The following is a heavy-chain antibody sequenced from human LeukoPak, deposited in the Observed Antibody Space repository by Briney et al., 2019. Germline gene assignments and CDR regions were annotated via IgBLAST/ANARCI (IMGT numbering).Heavy chain of an antibody. CDR3: ARLRMATIAFDY. D-gene: IGHD5-12*01. Sequence: TGGSLRLSCAASGFTFSRYDMHWVRQVTGKGLEWVSGIAIAGDTYYAGSVKGRFTISRDNARNSLYLQMNSLRAEDTAVYYCARLRMATIAFDYWGQGTLVTVSS. CDR1: GFTFSRYD. V-gene: IGHV3-13*01. CDR2: IAIAGDT. J-gene: IGHJ4*02.